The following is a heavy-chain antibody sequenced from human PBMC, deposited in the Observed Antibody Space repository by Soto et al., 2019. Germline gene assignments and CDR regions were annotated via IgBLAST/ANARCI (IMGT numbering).Heavy chain of an antibody. J-gene: IGHJ4*02. D-gene: IGHD3-10*01. Sequence: GGSLRLSCAASGFSFDDYAMHWVRQAPGKGLEWVSGISSSSGSMGYADSVRGRFTISRDNAKNSLYLQMNSLRAEDSAVYYCARDYGSGRSYIPLDYWGQGTLVTVSS. V-gene: IGHV3-9*01. CDR2: ISSSSGSM. CDR3: ARDYGSGRSYIPLDY. CDR1: GFSFDDYA.